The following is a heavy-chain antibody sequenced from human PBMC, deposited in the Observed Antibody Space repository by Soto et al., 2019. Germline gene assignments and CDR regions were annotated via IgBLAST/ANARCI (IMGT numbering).Heavy chain of an antibody. CDR1: GGTFSSYA. Sequence: GASVKVSCKASGGTFSSYAISWVRQAPGQGLEWMGGIIPIFGTANYAQKFQGRVTITADESTSTAYTELSSLRSEDTAVYYCARYSPDIVATIVHYYYGMDVWGQGTTVTVSS. J-gene: IGHJ6*02. D-gene: IGHD5-12*01. CDR2: IIPIFGTA. V-gene: IGHV1-69*13. CDR3: ARYSPDIVATIVHYYYGMDV.